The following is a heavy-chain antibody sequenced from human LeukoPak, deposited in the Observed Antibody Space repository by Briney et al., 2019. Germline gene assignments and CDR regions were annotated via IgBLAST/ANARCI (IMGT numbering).Heavy chain of an antibody. J-gene: IGHJ4*02. V-gene: IGHV4-39*01. CDR1: GGSISSSSYY. CDR2: IYYSGST. D-gene: IGHD3-10*01. CDR3: ARSRDTYYYGSGSYYSFDY. Sequence: PSETLSPTCTVSGGSISSSSYYWGWIRQPPGKGLEWIGSIYYSGSTYYNPSLKSRVTISVDTSKNQFSLKLSSVTAADTAVYYCARSRDTYYYGSGSYYSFDYWGQGTLVTVSS.